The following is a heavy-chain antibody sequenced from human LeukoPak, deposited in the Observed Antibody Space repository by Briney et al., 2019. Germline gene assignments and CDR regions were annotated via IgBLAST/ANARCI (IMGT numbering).Heavy chain of an antibody. CDR3: ARDAYCSSTSCYEGEGFDY. D-gene: IGHD2-2*01. Sequence: PGGSLRLSCAASGFSFSVYWMHWVRQAPGKGPVWVSRIKTDGSITDYADFVKGRFTISRDNAKNSLYLQMNSLRAEDTAVYYCARDAYCSSTSCYEGEGFDYWGQGTLVTVSS. CDR2: IKTDGSIT. V-gene: IGHV3-74*01. J-gene: IGHJ4*02. CDR1: GFSFSVYW.